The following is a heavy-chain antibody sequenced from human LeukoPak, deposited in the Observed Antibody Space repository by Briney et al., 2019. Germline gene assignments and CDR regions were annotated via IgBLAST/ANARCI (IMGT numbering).Heavy chain of an antibody. Sequence: PGGSLRLPCAASGFTFNSYGMSWVRQAPGKGLEWVSAISGSGGSTYYADSVKGRFTISRDNSKNTLYVQMNSLRAEDTAVYYCAKLGGPPYAFDIWGQGTMVIVSS. CDR2: ISGSGGST. V-gene: IGHV3-23*01. J-gene: IGHJ3*02. CDR3: AKLGGPPYAFDI. D-gene: IGHD3-16*01. CDR1: GFTFNSYG.